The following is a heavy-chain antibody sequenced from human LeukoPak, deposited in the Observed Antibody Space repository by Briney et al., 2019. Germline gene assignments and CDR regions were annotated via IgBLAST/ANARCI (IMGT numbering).Heavy chain of an antibody. CDR2: ISYDGSNK. CDR1: GFTFSSYA. CDR3: AKDGGLTGDNYFDH. Sequence: PGRSLRLSCAASGFTFSSYAMHWVRQAPGKGLEWVAVISYDGSNKYYADSVKGRFTISRDNSKNTLYLQMNSLRAEDTAVYYCAKDGGLTGDNYFDHWGLGTLVTVSS. V-gene: IGHV3-30-3*01. J-gene: IGHJ4*02. D-gene: IGHD3-9*01.